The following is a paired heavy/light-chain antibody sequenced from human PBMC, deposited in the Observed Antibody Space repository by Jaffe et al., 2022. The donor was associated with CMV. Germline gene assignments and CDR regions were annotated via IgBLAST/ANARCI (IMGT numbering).Heavy chain of an antibody. CDR3: AREEGRNWAPDNYFDY. Sequence: EVQLVESGGGLVQPGGSLRLSCAASGFTFSNYVMSWVRQAPGKGLEWVSAISGTGYSTDYADSVKGRFTISRDNSKNTVHLQLNSLRGDDTALYFCAREEGRNWAPDNYFDYWGQGTLVTVSS. D-gene: IGHD7-27*01. V-gene: IGHV3-23*04. CDR2: ISGTGYST. J-gene: IGHJ4*02. CDR1: GFTFSNYV.
Light chain of an antibody. Sequence: SYELTQPPSVSVSPGQTARITCSGDALPKKYAFWYQQKSGQAPVLVIYEDNKRPSGIPARFSGSRSGTMATLTIIGAQVEDEADYYCLSTDSSGSHSVFGGGTKVTVL. CDR2: EDN. CDR1: ALPKKY. J-gene: IGLJ2*01. CDR3: LSTDSSGSHSV. V-gene: IGLV3-10*01.